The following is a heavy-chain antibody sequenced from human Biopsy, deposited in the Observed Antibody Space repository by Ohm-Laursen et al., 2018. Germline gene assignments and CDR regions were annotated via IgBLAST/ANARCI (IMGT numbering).Heavy chain of an antibody. J-gene: IGHJ4*02. D-gene: IGHD4-17*01. V-gene: IGHV4-34*08. CDR3: GNEVYGRDY. CDR1: GRTFSDYR. CDR2: INQSGST. Sequence: SETLSLTCIVFGRTFSDYRWTWIRQPPGKGLEWIGQINQSGSTNYNPSLKSRVTISAGASKYEFSLRLTSVTAADTAVYFCGNEVYGRDYWGLGARVTVSS.